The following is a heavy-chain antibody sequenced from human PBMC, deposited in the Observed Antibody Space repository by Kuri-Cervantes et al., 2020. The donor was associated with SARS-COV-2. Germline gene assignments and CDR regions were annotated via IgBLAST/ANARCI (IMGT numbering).Heavy chain of an antibody. CDR3: ANSYYDTTTVPRLDY. J-gene: IGHJ4*02. CDR2: IRYDGSKK. V-gene: IGHV3-30*02. D-gene: IGHD2/OR15-2a*01. CDR1: GFTFSNFG. Sequence: GESLKISCAASGFTFSNFGMHWVRQAPGKGLEWVAFIRYDGSKKHYADSVKGRFTISGDNSKSTLYLQMNNLRTEDSAVYYCANSYYDTTTVPRLDYWGQGTLVTVSS.